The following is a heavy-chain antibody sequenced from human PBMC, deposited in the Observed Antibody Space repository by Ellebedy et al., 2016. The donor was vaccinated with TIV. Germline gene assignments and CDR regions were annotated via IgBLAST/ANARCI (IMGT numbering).Heavy chain of an antibody. CDR1: GYTFTGYY. V-gene: IGHV1-2*02. J-gene: IGHJ1*01. CDR2: INSNSGGT. D-gene: IGHD3-10*01. CDR3: ARDRRWYTSGSHFQH. Sequence: AASVKVSCKASGYTFTGYYIHWVRQAPGQGLEWMGWINSNSGGTNYAQRFQGRVTMTRDTSITTAYMELSRLRSDDTAIYYCARDRRWYTSGSHFQHWGQGTLVTVSS.